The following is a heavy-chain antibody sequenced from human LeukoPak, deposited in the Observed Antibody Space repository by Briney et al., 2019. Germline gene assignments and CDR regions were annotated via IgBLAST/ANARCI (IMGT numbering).Heavy chain of an antibody. J-gene: IGHJ6*03. D-gene: IGHD6-19*01. V-gene: IGHV1-18*01. Sequence: ASVKVSCKASGYTFTSYGISWVRQAPGQGLEWMGWISAYNGNTNCAQKLQGRVTMTTDTSTSTAYMELSSLRSEDTAVYYCARAKAVAGPYYYYMDVWGKGTTVTVSS. CDR1: GYTFTSYG. CDR3: ARAKAVAGPYYYYMDV. CDR2: ISAYNGNT.